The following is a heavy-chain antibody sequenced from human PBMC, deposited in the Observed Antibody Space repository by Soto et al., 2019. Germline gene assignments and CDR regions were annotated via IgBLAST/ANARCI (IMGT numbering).Heavy chain of an antibody. Sequence: ASVKVSCKASGYTFTGYYVHWVRQAPGQGLEWMGWINPNSGDTYLAQRFQGRVTMNRDTSKGTAYMELRGLTSDDTAEYYCAKGGAIVAAGTRVYLYNAMDVWGQGTTVTVSS. CDR2: INPNSGDT. J-gene: IGHJ6*02. CDR3: AKGGAIVAAGTRVYLYNAMDV. V-gene: IGHV1-2*02. CDR1: GYTFTGYY. D-gene: IGHD1-26*01.